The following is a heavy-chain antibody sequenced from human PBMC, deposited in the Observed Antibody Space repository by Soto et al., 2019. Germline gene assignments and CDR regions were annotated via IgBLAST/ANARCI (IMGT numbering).Heavy chain of an antibody. J-gene: IGHJ3*02. D-gene: IGHD7-27*01. CDR2: IWYDGSNI. Sequence: PVGSLRLSCAASGLNFRTYGMHWVRQAPGKGLEWVAVIWYDGSNIYYADSVRGRFTISRDNSKSTLYLQMSSLRAEDTAVYYCARGNWGHAGVFDIWGQGTMVTVSS. V-gene: IGHV3-33*01. CDR3: ARGNWGHAGVFDI. CDR1: GLNFRTYG.